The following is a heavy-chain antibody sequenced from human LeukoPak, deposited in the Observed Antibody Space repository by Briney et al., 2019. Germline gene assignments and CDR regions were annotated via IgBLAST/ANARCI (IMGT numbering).Heavy chain of an antibody. Sequence: MTSETLSLTCTVSGGSISSSSYYWGWIRQSPGKGLEWIGSIYYSGSTYYNPSLKSRVTISVDTSKNQFSLKLSSVTAADTAVYYCAALVGATTYAEYWGQGTLVTVSS. J-gene: IGHJ4*02. CDR2: IYYSGST. D-gene: IGHD1-26*01. CDR3: AALVGATTYAEY. CDR1: GGSISSSSYY. V-gene: IGHV4-39*01.